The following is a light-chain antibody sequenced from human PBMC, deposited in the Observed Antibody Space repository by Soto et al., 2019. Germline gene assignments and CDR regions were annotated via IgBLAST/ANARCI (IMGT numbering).Light chain of an antibody. V-gene: IGKV1-5*03. CDR3: QQYNSYSRT. J-gene: IGKJ1*01. Sequence: DIHMNQSPSTLSAAVGARVTITCRASQSISSWLAWYQQKPGKAPKLLIYKASSLESGVPSRFSGSGSGTEFTLTISSLQPDDFATYYCQQYNSYSRTFGQGTKVDIK. CDR2: KAS. CDR1: QSISSW.